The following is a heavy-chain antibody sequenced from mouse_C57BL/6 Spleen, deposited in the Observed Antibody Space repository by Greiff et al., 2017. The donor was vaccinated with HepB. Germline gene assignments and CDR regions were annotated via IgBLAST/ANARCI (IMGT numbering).Heavy chain of an antibody. CDR3: TRSPYYSDFYYAMDY. D-gene: IGHD2-12*01. CDR2: INPGSGGT. J-gene: IGHJ4*01. V-gene: IGHV1-54*01. CDR1: GYAFTNYL. Sequence: VQLQQSGAELVRPGTSVKVSCKASGYAFTNYLIEWVKQRPGQGLEWIGVINPGSGGTNYNEKFKGKATLTADKSSSTAYMQLSSLTSEDSAVYFGTRSPYYSDFYYAMDYWGQGTSVTVSS.